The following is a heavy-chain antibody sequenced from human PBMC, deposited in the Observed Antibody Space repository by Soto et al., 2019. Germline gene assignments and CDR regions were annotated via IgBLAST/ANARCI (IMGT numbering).Heavy chain of an antibody. Sequence: GGSLRLSCAASGFTFSSYGMHWVRQAPGKGLEWVAVIWYDGSNKHYADSVKGRFTISRDNSKNTLYLQMNSLRAEDTAVYYCARDLYSSGCVDYWGQGTLVTVSS. D-gene: IGHD6-19*01. CDR2: IWYDGSNK. CDR3: ARDLYSSGCVDY. CDR1: GFTFSSYG. V-gene: IGHV3-33*01. J-gene: IGHJ4*02.